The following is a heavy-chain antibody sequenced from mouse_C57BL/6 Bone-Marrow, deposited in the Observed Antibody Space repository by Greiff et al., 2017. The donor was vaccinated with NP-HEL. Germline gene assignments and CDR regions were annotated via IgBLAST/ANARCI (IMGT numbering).Heavy chain of an antibody. Sequence: QVQLQQSGAELVKPGASVKISCKASGYAFSSYWMHWVKQRPGKGLEWIGQIYPGDGDTNYNGKFKGKATLTADKSSSTAYMQLSSLTSEDSAVYFCARGGIYDGYHWYFDVWGKGTTVTVSS. CDR3: ARGGIYDGYHWYFDV. CDR1: GYAFSSYW. D-gene: IGHD2-3*01. CDR2: IYPGDGDT. J-gene: IGHJ1*03. V-gene: IGHV1-80*01.